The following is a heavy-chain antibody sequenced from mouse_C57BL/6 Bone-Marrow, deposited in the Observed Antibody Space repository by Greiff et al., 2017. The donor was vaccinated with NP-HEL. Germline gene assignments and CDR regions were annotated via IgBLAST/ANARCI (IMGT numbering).Heavy chain of an antibody. D-gene: IGHD1-1*01. V-gene: IGHV1-81*01. J-gene: IGHJ3*01. Sequence: QVQLKESGAELARPGASVKLSCKASGYTFTSYGISWVKQSTGQGLEWIGEIYPRSGNTYYNEKFKGKATLTADKSSSTAYMELRSLTSEDSAVYFCATDYYGSSYVRFAYWGQGTLVTVSA. CDR1: GYTFTSYG. CDR3: ATDYYGSSYVRFAY. CDR2: IYPRSGNT.